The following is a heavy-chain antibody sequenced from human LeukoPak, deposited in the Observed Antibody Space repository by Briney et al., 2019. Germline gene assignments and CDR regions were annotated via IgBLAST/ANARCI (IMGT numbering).Heavy chain of an antibody. J-gene: IGHJ3*02. CDR2: IYYSGST. Sequence: PSETLSLTFTVSGGSISSYYWSWIRQPPGKGLEWIGYIYYSGSTNYNPSLKSRVTISVDTSKNQFSLKLSSVTAADTAVYYCAGRMRDAFDIWGQGTMVTVSS. D-gene: IGHD2-15*01. CDR3: AGRMRDAFDI. V-gene: IGHV4-59*01. CDR1: GGSISSYY.